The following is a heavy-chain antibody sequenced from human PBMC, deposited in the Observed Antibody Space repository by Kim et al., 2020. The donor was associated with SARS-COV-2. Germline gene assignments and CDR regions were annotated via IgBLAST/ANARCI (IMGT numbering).Heavy chain of an antibody. V-gene: IGHV4-59*13. J-gene: IGHJ4*02. CDR3: ARAFYNYGSFDY. D-gene: IGHD5-18*01. CDR2: IYNSGST. Sequence: SETLSLTCTVSGGSISSYYWTWIRQPPGKGLEWLGYIYNSGSTNYNPSLKSRITISVDTSKNQFSLKLSSVTAADTAVYYCARAFYNYGSFDYWGQGTLVTVSS. CDR1: GGSISSYY.